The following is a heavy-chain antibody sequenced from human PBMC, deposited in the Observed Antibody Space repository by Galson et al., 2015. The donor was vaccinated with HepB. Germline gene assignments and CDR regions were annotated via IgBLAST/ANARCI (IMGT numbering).Heavy chain of an antibody. CDR1: GFTFDNYG. J-gene: IGHJ4*02. V-gene: IGHV3-30*18. CDR3: AKDQSYYEDSSGLDY. Sequence: SLRLSCAASGFTFDNYGMHWVRQAPGKGLEWVAVITYDGIDEHYGSSVRGRFTISRDNSNNMVYLQMNGLRTEDTATYYRAKDQSYYEDSSGLDYWGQGTLVAVSS. CDR2: ITYDGIDE. D-gene: IGHD3-22*01.